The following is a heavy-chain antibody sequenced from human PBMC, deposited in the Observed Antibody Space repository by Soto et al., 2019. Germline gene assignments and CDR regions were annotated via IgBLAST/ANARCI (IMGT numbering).Heavy chain of an antibody. CDR3: VKGPYSDSPHYLDS. CDR2: VSSNGGST. J-gene: IGHJ4*02. V-gene: IGHV3-64D*06. CDR1: GFSFSSFA. Sequence: PGGSLRLSCSASGFSFSSFAMHWVRQAPGKGLTYVSAVSSNGGSTYYADSVKGRFTISRDNSENTLFLQMSSLRSEDTAVYSCVKGPYSDSPHYLDSWGQGTLVTVSS. D-gene: IGHD3-16*01.